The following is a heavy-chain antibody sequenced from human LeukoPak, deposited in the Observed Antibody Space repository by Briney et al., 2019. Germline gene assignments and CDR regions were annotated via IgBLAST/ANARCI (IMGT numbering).Heavy chain of an antibody. Sequence: GGSLRLSCAASGFTFSSYGMHWVRQAPGKGLEWVAVISYDGSNKYYADSVKGRFTISRDNSKNTLYLQMNSLRAEDTAVYYCAKEPGIAAAAQNNWFDPWGQGTLVTVSS. CDR3: AKEPGIAAAAQNNWFDP. V-gene: IGHV3-30*18. D-gene: IGHD6-13*01. J-gene: IGHJ5*02. CDR1: GFTFSSYG. CDR2: ISYDGSNK.